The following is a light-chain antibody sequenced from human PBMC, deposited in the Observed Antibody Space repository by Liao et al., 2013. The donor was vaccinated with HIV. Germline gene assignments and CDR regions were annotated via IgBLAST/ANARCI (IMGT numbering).Light chain of an antibody. CDR1: KLGDKF. J-gene: IGLJ2*01. Sequence: SYELTQPPSVSVSPGQTASIACSGDKLGDKFACWYQQKPGQSPLLVIFQDERRPSGVPERFSGSNSGNTATLTISGTQAVDEAVYYCQTWDSSTVVFGGGTKLTVL. CDR2: QDE. V-gene: IGLV3-1*01. CDR3: QTWDSSTVV.